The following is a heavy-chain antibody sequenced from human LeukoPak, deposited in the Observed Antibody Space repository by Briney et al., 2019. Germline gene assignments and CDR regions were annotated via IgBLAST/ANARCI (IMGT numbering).Heavy chain of an antibody. D-gene: IGHD3-10*01. Sequence: GGSLRLSCAASGFTFSSYWMSWVRQAPGKGLEWVAIISYDGGKKDYADSVKGRFTISRDNSKNTLYLQMNSLRAEDTAVYYCARSGSYGSKYYYYMDVWGKGTTVTVSS. CDR1: GFTFSSYW. V-gene: IGHV3-30*03. CDR2: ISYDGGKK. CDR3: ARSGSYGSKYYYYMDV. J-gene: IGHJ6*03.